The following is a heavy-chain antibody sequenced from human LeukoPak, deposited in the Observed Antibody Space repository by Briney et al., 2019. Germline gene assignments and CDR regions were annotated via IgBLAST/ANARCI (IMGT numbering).Heavy chain of an antibody. J-gene: IGHJ3*02. D-gene: IGHD6-13*01. V-gene: IGHV4-30-2*01. CDR3: ATRRSSSWYGDAFDI. CDR1: GDSISGGGYC. CDR2: IDHSEST. Sequence: PSETLSVTCAVSGDSISGGGYCWSWIRQPPGKGLECIGYIDHSESTYYSPSLKSRVTISVDRSKNQFSLKLSSVTAEDTAVCYCATRRSSSWYGDAFDIWGQGTMVTVSS.